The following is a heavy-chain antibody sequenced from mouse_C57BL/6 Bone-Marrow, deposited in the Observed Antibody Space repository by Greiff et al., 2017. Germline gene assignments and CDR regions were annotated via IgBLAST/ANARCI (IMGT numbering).Heavy chain of an antibody. Sequence: VQRVESGAELVRPGTSVKVSCKASGYAFTNYLIEWVKQRPGQGLEWIGMIHPNSGSTNYNEKFKSKATLTVDKSSSTAYMQLSSLTSEDSAVYYCARSGSINYWGQGTTLTVSS. J-gene: IGHJ2*01. D-gene: IGHD2-10*02. CDR3: ARSGSINY. CDR2: IHPNSGST. V-gene: IGHV1-54*01. CDR1: GYAFTNYL.